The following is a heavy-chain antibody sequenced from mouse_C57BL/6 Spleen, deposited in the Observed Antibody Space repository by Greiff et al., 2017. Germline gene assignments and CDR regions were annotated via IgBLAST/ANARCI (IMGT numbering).Heavy chain of an antibody. CDR3: ARRYYGSSYTQFDY. D-gene: IGHD1-1*01. V-gene: IGHV5-17*01. CDR1: GFTFSDYG. Sequence: EVKVVESGGGLVKPGGSLKLSCAASGFTFSDYGMHWVRQAPEKGLEWVAYISSGSSTIYYADTVKGRFTISRDNAKNTLFLQMTGLRSEDTAMYYCARRYYGSSYTQFDYWGQGTTLTVSS. J-gene: IGHJ2*01. CDR2: ISSGSSTI.